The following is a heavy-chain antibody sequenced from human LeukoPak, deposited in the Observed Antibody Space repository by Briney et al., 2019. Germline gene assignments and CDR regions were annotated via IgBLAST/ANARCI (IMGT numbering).Heavy chain of an antibody. CDR1: GGSINNYY. CDR2: ISYSGHT. D-gene: IGHD5-24*01. J-gene: IGHJ4*02. V-gene: IGHV4-59*01. Sequence: SETLSLTCTVSGGSINNYYWSWIRQPPGKGLEGIAFISYSGHTEHNPSLRGRVTTSVDTSKNQFPLTLSSVTPADTAIYYCTRDRRDGFNYVDVWGQGILVTVSS. CDR3: TRDRRDGFNYVDV.